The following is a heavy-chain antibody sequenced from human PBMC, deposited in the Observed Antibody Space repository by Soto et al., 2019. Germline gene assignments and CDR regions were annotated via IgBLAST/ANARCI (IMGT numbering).Heavy chain of an antibody. V-gene: IGHV1-18*01. CDR1: GYTFTSYG. CDR2: ISAYNGNT. CDR3: ARDEGAPWSPTYYDFWSGYLLRGGYFDY. Sequence: ASVKVSCKASGYTFTSYGISWVRQAPGQGLEWMGWISAYNGNTNYAQKLQGRVTMTTDTSTSTAYMELRSLRSDDTAVYYCARDEGAPWSPTYYDFWSGYLLRGGYFDYWGQGTLVTVSS. J-gene: IGHJ4*02. D-gene: IGHD3-3*01.